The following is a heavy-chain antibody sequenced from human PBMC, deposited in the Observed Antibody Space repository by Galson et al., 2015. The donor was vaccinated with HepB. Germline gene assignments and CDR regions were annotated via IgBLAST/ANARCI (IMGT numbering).Heavy chain of an antibody. CDR1: GYTFISFG. Sequence: SVKVSCKASGYTFISFGISWVRQAPGQGPEWMGWISGYNGNTNYAQKFQGRVTMTTDTSTSTAYMELRSRRSDDTAVYYCAREGLRGNGGNSALPYWGQGTLVTVSS. CDR3: AREGLRGNGGNSALPY. CDR2: ISGYNGNT. D-gene: IGHD4-23*01. J-gene: IGHJ4*02. V-gene: IGHV1-18*01.